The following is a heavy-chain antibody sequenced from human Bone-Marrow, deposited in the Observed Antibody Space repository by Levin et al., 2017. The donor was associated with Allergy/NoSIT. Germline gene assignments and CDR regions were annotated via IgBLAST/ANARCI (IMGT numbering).Heavy chain of an antibody. J-gene: IGHJ5*02. Sequence: GESLKISCTASAFTSNDAWMSWVRQAPGKGLEWVGRMKSKTDGGTTDYAAPVKGRFTISRDDSDNTVYLQMNSLKTEDTAVYFCTTDLEWEPTWGQGTLVTVSS. CDR3: TTDLEWEPT. CDR1: AFTSNDAW. D-gene: IGHD1-26*01. V-gene: IGHV3-15*01. CDR2: MKSKTDGGTT.